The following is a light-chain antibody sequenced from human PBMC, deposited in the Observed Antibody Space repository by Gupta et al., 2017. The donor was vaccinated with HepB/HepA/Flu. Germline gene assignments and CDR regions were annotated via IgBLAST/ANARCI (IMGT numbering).Light chain of an antibody. Sequence: DIVMTQSPASLALSLGERATINCKSSRNVLHSSTNKNYLAWYQQKPGQPPRLLIYWASTRESGVPDRFGGSGSGTDFTLTISSLQAEDVAVYYCQQYDRTPHTFGLGTKMEI. J-gene: IGKJ2*01. V-gene: IGKV4-1*01. CDR1: RNVLHSSTNKNY. CDR3: QQYDRTPHT. CDR2: WAS.